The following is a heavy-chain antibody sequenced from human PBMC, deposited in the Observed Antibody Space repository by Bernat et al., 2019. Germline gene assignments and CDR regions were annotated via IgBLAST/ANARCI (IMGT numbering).Heavy chain of an antibody. CDR2: INSDGSST. CDR1: GFTFSSYW. V-gene: IGHV3-74*01. CDR3: ARDPDWYYPLY. J-gene: IGHJ4*02. Sequence: EVQLVESGGGLVQPGGSLRLSCAASGFTFSSYWMHWVHQAPGKGLVWVSRINSDGSSTSYADSVKGRFTISRDNAKNTLYLQMNSLRAEDMAVYYCARDPDWYYPLYWGQGTLVTVSS. D-gene: IGHD2-21*01.